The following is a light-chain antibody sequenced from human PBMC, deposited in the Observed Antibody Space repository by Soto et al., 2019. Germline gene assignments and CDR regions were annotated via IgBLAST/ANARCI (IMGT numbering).Light chain of an antibody. Sequence: QSVLTQPPSVSGAPGQRVTISCTGSSSNIGADDDVHWYQQLPGTAPKLLIYDDNNRPSGVPDRFSGSKSGTSASLAITGLQAEDEADYYCQSYDSSLSVHVFGTGTKVTVL. CDR1: SSNIGADDD. CDR3: QSYDSSLSVHV. CDR2: DDN. J-gene: IGLJ1*01. V-gene: IGLV1-40*01.